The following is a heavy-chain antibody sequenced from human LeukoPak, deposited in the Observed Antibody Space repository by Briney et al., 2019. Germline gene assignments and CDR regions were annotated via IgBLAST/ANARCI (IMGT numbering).Heavy chain of an antibody. V-gene: IGHV4-38-2*01. D-gene: IGHD6-19*01. CDR2: IYYSGST. J-gene: IGHJ5*02. CDR3: ARPLSGWYNWFDP. Sequence: PSETLSLTCAVSGYSISSGYYWGWIRQPPGKGLEWIGSIYYSGSTYYNPSLKSRVTISVDTSKNQFSLKLSSVTAADTAVYYCARPLSGWYNWFDPWGQGTLVTVSS. CDR1: GYSISSGYY.